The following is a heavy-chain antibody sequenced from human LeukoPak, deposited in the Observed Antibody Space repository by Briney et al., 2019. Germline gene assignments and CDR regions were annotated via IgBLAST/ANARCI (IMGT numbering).Heavy chain of an antibody. D-gene: IGHD3-9*01. CDR1: GFTFSSYW. CDR3: TRDWFHYYFDY. Sequence: GGSLRLSCAASGFTFSSYWMHWVRQAPGKGLVWVSRISSDGSSTTYADSVKGRFTISRDNAKNTLYLQMNSLRAEDTAVYYCTRDWFHYYFDYWGQGTLVTVSS. V-gene: IGHV3-74*01. CDR2: ISSDGSST. J-gene: IGHJ4*02.